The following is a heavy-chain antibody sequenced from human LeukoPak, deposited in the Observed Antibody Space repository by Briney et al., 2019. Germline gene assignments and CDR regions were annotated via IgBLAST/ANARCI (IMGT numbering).Heavy chain of an antibody. Sequence: ASVKVSCKASGYTFTNYGISWVRQAPGQGLEWMGWISAYNGNTNNTQKFQGRVTMTTDTSTSTAYMELRSLRSDDTAVYYCARDLSKYYYGSGSYYYYWGQGTLVTVSS. V-gene: IGHV1-18*01. J-gene: IGHJ4*02. D-gene: IGHD3-10*01. CDR2: ISAYNGNT. CDR1: GYTFTNYG. CDR3: ARDLSKYYYGSGSYYYY.